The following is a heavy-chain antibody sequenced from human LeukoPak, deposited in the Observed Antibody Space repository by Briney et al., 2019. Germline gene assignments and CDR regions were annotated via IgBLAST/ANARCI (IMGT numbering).Heavy chain of an antibody. J-gene: IGHJ3*02. CDR1: GFPFSNYW. CDR2: IKQDGSDK. V-gene: IGHV3-7*01. CDR3: ARDRTYCSGGRCYDLFDI. Sequence: PGGSLRLSCEASGFPFSNYWMTWVRQSPGKGLEWVANIKQDGSDKYYVDSVKGRFTVSRDNAKNSLYLQTDSLRAEDTAVYYCARDRTYCSGGRCYDLFDIWGQGTMVTVSS. D-gene: IGHD2-15*01.